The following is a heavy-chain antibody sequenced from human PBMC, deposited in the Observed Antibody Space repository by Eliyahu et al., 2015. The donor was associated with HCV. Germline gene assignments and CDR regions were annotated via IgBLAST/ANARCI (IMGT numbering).Heavy chain of an antibody. CDR1: GGTFSTYA. J-gene: IGHJ4*02. D-gene: IGHD6-19*01. CDR2: ITPIFGTA. CDR3: TRPSADNSGISKPFDY. V-gene: IGHV1-69*01. Sequence: QVQLVQSGAEVKKPGSSVKVSCKASGGTFSTYAISWVRQAPWTGPGWVGGITPIFGTANYAQKFQGRVTITADESTSTAYMELSSLRSEDTAVYYCTRPSADNSGISKPFDYWGQGTLVTVSS.